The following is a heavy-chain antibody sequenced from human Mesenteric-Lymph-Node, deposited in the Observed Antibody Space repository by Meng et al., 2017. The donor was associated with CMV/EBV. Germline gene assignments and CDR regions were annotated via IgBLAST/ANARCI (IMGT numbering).Heavy chain of an antibody. CDR2: IITSGSDA. V-gene: IGHV3-21*01. J-gene: IGHJ6*02. CDR1: GFTFGCYR. Sequence: GESLKLSCASSGFTFGCYRMNWVRQAPGKGLEWVSSIITSGSDAYYADSLKGRFTIFRDNAKNSLYLQMNSLCAEDTAEYYCARVTNPVFYYDMDVWGQGTTVTVSS. D-gene: IGHD1-1*01. CDR3: ARVTNPVFYYDMDV.